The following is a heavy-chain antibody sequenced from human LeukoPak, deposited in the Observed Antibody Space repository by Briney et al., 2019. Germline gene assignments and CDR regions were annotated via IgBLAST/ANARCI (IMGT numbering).Heavy chain of an antibody. D-gene: IGHD3-22*01. CDR1: VFTFSSYV. CDR2: ISGSGGST. CDR3: AKRIDTNYYDSS. J-gene: IGHJ4*02. Sequence: PGGSLRLSCAASVFTFSSYVMSWVRQAPGKGLEWVSTISGSGGSTYYTDSVKGRFTISRDNSQNTLYLQMNSLRAEDTALYYCAKRIDTNYYDSSGGQGTLVTVSS. V-gene: IGHV3-23*01.